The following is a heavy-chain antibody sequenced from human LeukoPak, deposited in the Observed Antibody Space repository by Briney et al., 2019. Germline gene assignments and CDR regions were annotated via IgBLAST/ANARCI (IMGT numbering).Heavy chain of an antibody. V-gene: IGHV3-30*04. CDR3: ARAPLATVTICWFDP. J-gene: IGHJ5*02. D-gene: IGHD4-17*01. Sequence: PGGSLRLSCAASGFTFSSYAMHWVRQAPGKGLEWVAVISYDGSNKYYADSVKGRFTISRDNSKNTLYLQMNSLRAEDTAVYYCARAPLATVTICWFDPWGQGTLVTVSS. CDR2: ISYDGSNK. CDR1: GFTFSSYA.